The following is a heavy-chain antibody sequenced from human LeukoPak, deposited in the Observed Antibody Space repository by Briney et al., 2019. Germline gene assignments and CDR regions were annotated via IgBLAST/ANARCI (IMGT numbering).Heavy chain of an antibody. CDR3: AKDPLYWGYYFDY. CDR2: ISGSGGST. J-gene: IGHJ4*02. CDR1: GFTFSSYA. D-gene: IGHD2-8*02. V-gene: IGHV3-23*01. Sequence: PGGSLRLSCSASGFTFSSYAMSWVRQAPGRGLEWVSAISGSGGSTYYADSVKGRFTISRDNSKNTLYLQMDSLRAEDTAVYYCAKDPLYWGYYFDYWGQGTLVTVSS.